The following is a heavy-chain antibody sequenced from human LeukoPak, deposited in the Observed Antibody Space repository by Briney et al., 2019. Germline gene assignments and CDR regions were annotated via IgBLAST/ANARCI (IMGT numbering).Heavy chain of an antibody. Sequence: SETLSLTCAVYGGSFSGYYWSWIRQPPGKGLEWSGEINHSGSTNYNPSLKSRVTISVDTSKNQFSLKLSSVTAADTAVYYCARGPSMVRGVKGGNWFDPWGQGTLVTVSS. D-gene: IGHD3-10*01. J-gene: IGHJ5*02. CDR2: INHSGST. CDR3: ARGPSMVRGVKGGNWFDP. CDR1: GGSFSGYY. V-gene: IGHV4-34*01.